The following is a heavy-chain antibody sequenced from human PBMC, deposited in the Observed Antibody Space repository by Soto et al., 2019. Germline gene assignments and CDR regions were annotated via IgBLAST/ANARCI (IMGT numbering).Heavy chain of an antibody. CDR3: VRGASLNFDY. Sequence: EVQLVESGGGVLRPGGSLRLSCTASGFTFDDYGMSWARQAPGKGLEWVSGVNWNGGSTGYADSVKGRFTISRDNAKNSLYLQMNSLRAEDTAFYYCVRGASLNFDYWGQGTLVTVSS. D-gene: IGHD1-26*01. CDR1: GFTFDDYG. J-gene: IGHJ4*02. CDR2: VNWNGGST. V-gene: IGHV3-20*04.